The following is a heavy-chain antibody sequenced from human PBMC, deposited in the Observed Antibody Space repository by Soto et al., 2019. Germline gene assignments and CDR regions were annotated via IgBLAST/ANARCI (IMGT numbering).Heavy chain of an antibody. J-gene: IGHJ4*02. CDR1: GGSIREGGYY. CDR2: IYHAGGI. V-gene: IGHV4-31*03. CDR3: AAERGDTAAHRFLVS. D-gene: IGHD3-16*02. Sequence: QLQLQESGPGLVKPSQTLSLTCTISGGSIREGGYYWTWIRQYPAKVLEWIGFIYHAGGIYYNPSLNSRVTMSVDDSKRQFSLRLTSMTAADAAVYYCAAERGDTAAHRFLVSWGQGTLVTVSS.